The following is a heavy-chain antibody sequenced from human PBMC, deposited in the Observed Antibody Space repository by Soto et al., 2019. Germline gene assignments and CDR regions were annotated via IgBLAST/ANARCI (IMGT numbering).Heavy chain of an antibody. D-gene: IGHD2-15*01. V-gene: IGHV4-34*01. CDR2: INHSGST. Sequence: QVQLQQWGAGLLKPSETLSLTCAVYGGSFSGYYWSWIRQPPGKGLEWIGEINHSGSTNYNPSLTSRVTISVDTSKNQFSLKLSSVTAADTAVYYCARGPWGYCSGGSCNRWFDPWGQGTLVTVSS. CDR1: GGSFSGYY. J-gene: IGHJ5*02. CDR3: ARGPWGYCSGGSCNRWFDP.